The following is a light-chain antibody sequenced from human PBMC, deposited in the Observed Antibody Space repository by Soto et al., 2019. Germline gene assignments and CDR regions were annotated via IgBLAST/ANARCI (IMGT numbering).Light chain of an antibody. Sequence: DIQMTQYPSTLSVSVGDRVTITCRASQTISSWLAWYQQKPGKAPKLLIYEASSLEPGVPSRFSGSGSGTEFTLTISSPQPDDFATYYCQHYTTYVFGQGTKVDIK. CDR1: QTISSW. CDR3: QHYTTYV. V-gene: IGKV1-5*03. CDR2: EAS. J-gene: IGKJ1*01.